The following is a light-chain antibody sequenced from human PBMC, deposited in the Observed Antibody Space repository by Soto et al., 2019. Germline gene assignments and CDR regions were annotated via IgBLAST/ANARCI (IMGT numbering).Light chain of an antibody. CDR3: QRYDNLPYT. V-gene: IGKV1-33*01. CDR1: QDSSNY. Sequence: DIQMTQSPSSLSASVGDRVTITCQASQDSSNYLNWYQQKPGKAPKLLIYDASNLETGVPSRFSGSGSGTDFTFTISSLQPEDIATYYCQRYDNLPYTVGQGTKLEIK. CDR2: DAS. J-gene: IGKJ2*01.